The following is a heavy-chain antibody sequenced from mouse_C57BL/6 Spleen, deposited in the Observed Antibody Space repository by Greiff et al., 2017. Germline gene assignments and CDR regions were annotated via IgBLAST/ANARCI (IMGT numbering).Heavy chain of an antibody. V-gene: IGHV5-6*01. D-gene: IGHD3-2*02. CDR1: GFTFSSYG. Sequence: DVLLVESGGDLVKPGGSLKLSCAASGFTFSSYGMSWVRQTPDKRLEWVATISSCGSYTYYPDSVKGRFTISRDKATNTHYLQMSSLKSEDTAMYYCARQEGSSGLYYYAMDYWGQGTSVTVSA. CDR2: ISSCGSYT. CDR3: ARQEGSSGLYYYAMDY. J-gene: IGHJ4*01.